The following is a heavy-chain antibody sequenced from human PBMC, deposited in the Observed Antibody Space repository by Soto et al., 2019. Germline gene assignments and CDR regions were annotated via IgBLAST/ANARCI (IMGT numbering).Heavy chain of an antibody. J-gene: IGHJ4*02. D-gene: IGHD4-17*01. V-gene: IGHV1-8*01. CDR3: ARASTTDADFDY. CDR1: GYTFTSYD. Sequence: QVQLVQSGAEVKKPGASVKVSCKASGYTFTSYDINWVRQATGQGLEWMGWMNPNSGNTVYSQKFQGRVTMTRNTSISTAYMELSSLRSEDTAVYYCARASTTDADFDYWGQGTLVTVSS. CDR2: MNPNSGNT.